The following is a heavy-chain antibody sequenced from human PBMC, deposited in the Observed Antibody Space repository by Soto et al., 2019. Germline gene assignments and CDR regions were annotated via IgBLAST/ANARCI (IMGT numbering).Heavy chain of an antibody. J-gene: IGHJ4*02. V-gene: IGHV3-30-3*01. CDR3: ARDAVDVTKMVFVSPIDY. Sequence: QVYLVESGGGVVQPGRSLRLSCAASGFMFRNHAMHWVRQAPGKGLDWVAVISFDGANDFYADSVKGRFTISRDNSRNTLYLQMDSLRPEVTAVYYCARDAVDVTKMVFVSPIDYWGQGALVTVSS. D-gene: IGHD2-8*01. CDR2: ISFDGAND. CDR1: GFMFRNHA.